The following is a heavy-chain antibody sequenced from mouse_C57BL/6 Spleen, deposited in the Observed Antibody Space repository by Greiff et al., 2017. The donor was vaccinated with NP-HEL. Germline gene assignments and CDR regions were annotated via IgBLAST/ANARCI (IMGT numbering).Heavy chain of an antibody. J-gene: IGHJ3*01. Sequence: QVQLQQPGTELVKPGASVKLSCKASGYTFTSYWMHWVKQRPGQGLEWIGNINPSNGGTNYNEKFKSKATLTVDKSSSTAYMRLSSLTSEDSAVYYCARTAQATAWFAYWGQGTLVTVSA. V-gene: IGHV1-53*01. CDR2: INPSNGGT. D-gene: IGHD3-2*02. CDR1: GYTFTSYW. CDR3: ARTAQATAWFAY.